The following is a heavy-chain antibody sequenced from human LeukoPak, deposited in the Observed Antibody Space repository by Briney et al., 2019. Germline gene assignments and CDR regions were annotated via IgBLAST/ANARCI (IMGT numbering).Heavy chain of an antibody. CDR2: IIPIFGTA. V-gene: IGHV1-69*05. D-gene: IGHD1-26*01. CDR3: ASSLGAHYYYYMDV. CDR1: GGTFSSYA. Sequence: SVKVSCKASGGTFSSYAISWVRQAPGQGLEWMGGIIPIFGTANYAQKFQGRVTITTDESTSTAYMELSSLRSEDTAVYYCASSLGAHYYYYMDVWGKGTTVTVSS. J-gene: IGHJ6*03.